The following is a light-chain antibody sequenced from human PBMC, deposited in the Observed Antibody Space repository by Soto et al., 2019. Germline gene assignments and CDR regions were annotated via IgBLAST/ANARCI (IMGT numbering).Light chain of an antibody. V-gene: IGKV1-39*01. CDR3: HQSYSHPT. CDR2: TAS. J-gene: IGKJ1*01. CDR1: QSIDIF. Sequence: QLTQSPSSLSASVGDRVTITCRASQSIDIFLKWYQQKPGKAPKLLIYTASSLQGGVPSRFSGSGSGTDITLTISILQPEDVATYYCHQSYSHPTFGQGTKVEVK.